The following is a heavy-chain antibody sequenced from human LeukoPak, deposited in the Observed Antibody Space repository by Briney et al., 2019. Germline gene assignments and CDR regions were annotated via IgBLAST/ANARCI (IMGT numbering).Heavy chain of an antibody. V-gene: IGHV1-69*05. CDR2: IIPMFGSA. J-gene: IGHJ6*03. D-gene: IGHD6-13*01. CDR3: AREGIAAAGRLMDV. Sequence: SVKVSCKASGGTFSSYAISWVRQAPGQGLEWMGGIIPMFGSANSAQKFQGRVTMTTDTSTSTAYMELRSLRSDDTAVYYCAREGIAAAGRLMDVWGKGTTVTVSS. CDR1: GGTFSSYA.